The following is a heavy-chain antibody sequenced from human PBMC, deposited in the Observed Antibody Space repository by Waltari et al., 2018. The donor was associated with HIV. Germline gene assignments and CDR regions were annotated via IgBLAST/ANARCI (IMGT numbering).Heavy chain of an antibody. J-gene: IGHJ4*02. Sequence: EVQLVESGGTLVQPGGSMILSCAASGFTFTSYTITCVRHLSGKGLEWVSSITGRGGATFYPDSVKGRFTISRDNSRNTLSLQMDRLRVEDTAVYYCVKLQSPGWSYEDYWGQGTLVTVSS. CDR3: VKLQSPGWSYEDY. V-gene: IGHV3-23*04. CDR2: ITGRGGAT. CDR1: GFTFTSYT. D-gene: IGHD6-19*01.